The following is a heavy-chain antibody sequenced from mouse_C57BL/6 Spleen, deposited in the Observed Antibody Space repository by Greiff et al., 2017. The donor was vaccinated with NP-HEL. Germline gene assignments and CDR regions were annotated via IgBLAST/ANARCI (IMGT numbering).Heavy chain of an antibody. CDR1: GYTFTSYW. D-gene: IGHD2-4*01. J-gene: IGHJ3*01. CDR2: IDPNSGGT. V-gene: IGHV1-72*01. CDR3: ARSGAYDYAITAFAY. Sequence: VQLQQSGAELVKPGASVKLSCKASGYTFTSYWMHWVKQRPGRGLEWIGRIDPNSGGTKYNEKFKSKATLTVDKTSSTAYMQLSSLTSEDSAVYYCARSGAYDYAITAFAYWGQGTLVTVSA.